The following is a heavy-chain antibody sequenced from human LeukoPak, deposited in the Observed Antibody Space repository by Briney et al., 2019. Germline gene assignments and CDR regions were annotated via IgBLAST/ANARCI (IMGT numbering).Heavy chain of an antibody. CDR1: GGYITCGSYY. D-gene: IGHD3-10*01. CDR2: THYSVNA. V-gene: IGHV4-31*03. J-gene: IGHJ4*02. CDR3: ARDVPDGSVTYHSDY. Sequence: PSETLSLTCTVSGGYITCGSYYWPWIRQHPGKGLGWIGYTHYSVNAYYNPSLKSRVTISVDTSKNQFSLNLSSVTAADTAVYYCARDVPDGSVTYHSDYWGRESLVTVSS.